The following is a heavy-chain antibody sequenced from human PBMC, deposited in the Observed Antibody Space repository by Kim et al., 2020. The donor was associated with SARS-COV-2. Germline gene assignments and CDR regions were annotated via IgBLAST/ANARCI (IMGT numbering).Heavy chain of an antibody. J-gene: IGHJ5*02. V-gene: IGHV5-51*01. CDR1: GYSFTSYW. CDR2: IYPGDSDT. CDR3: ARHGMEYYGSGSTNWFDP. D-gene: IGHD3-10*01. Sequence: GESLKISCKGSGYSFTSYWIGWVRQMPGKGLEWMGIIYPGDSDTRYSPSFQGQVTISADKSISTAYLQWSSLKASDTAMYYCARHGMEYYGSGSTNWFDPWGQGTLVTVSS.